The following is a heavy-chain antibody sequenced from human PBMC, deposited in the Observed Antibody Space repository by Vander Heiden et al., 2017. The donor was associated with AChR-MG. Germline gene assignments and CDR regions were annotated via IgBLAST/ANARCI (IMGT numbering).Heavy chain of an antibody. CDR1: GGSFSGYY. V-gene: IGHV4-34*01. CDR2: INHSGST. Sequence: QVQLQQWGAGLLKPSATLSLTCAVYGGSFSGYYWSWIRQPPGKGREWIGEINHSGSTNYNPSLKSRVTISVDTSKNQFSLKLSSVTAADTAVYYCARVGLVRSWYSRWFDPWGQGTLVTVSS. J-gene: IGHJ5*02. D-gene: IGHD6-13*01. CDR3: ARVGLVRSWYSRWFDP.